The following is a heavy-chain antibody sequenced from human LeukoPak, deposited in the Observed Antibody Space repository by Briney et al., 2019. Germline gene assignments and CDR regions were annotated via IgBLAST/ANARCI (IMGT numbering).Heavy chain of an antibody. CDR2: ISAYNGNT. V-gene: IGHV1-18*01. CDR1: GYTFTSYG. Sequence: ASVKVSCKASGYTFTSYGISWVRQAPGPGLEWMGWISAYNGNTNYAQKLQGRVTMTTDTSTSTAYMELRSLRSDDTAVYYCARGPSSYYYDSSGYPSYYYYYYMDVWGKGTTVTISS. CDR3: ARGPSSYYYDSSGYPSYYYYYYMDV. J-gene: IGHJ6*03. D-gene: IGHD3-22*01.